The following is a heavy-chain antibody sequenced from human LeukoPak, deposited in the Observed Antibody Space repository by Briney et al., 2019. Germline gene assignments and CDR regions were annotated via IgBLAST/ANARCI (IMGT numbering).Heavy chain of an antibody. CDR3: ARDSSSYDYVWGSYRAYYFDY. V-gene: IGHV4-34*01. Sequence: SETLSLTCAVYGRSFSGYYWTWIRQTPGKGLEWIGEINHSGITDYNPSLRSRVTISVDTSKNQFSLKLSSVTAADTAVYYCARDSSSYDYVWGSYRAYYFDYWGQGTLVTVSS. J-gene: IGHJ4*02. CDR1: GRSFSGYY. CDR2: INHSGIT. D-gene: IGHD3-16*02.